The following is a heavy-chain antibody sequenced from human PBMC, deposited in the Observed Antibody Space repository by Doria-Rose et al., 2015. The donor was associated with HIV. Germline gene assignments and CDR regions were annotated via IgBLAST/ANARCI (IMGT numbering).Heavy chain of an antibody. D-gene: IGHD6-13*01. CDR3: ARIKSSRWYHKYYFDF. Sequence: QVTLKESGPVLVKPTETLTLTCTVSGVSLSSPGMGVSWIRQPPGKALEWLATIYSDDEGSYKTSLRSRRTIARATAYSQVVLTMTDMDHVDTATYYCARIKSSRWYHKYYFDFWGQGTLVIVSA. CDR2: IYSDDEG. J-gene: IGHJ4*02. V-gene: IGHV2-26*01. CDR1: GVSLSSPGMG.